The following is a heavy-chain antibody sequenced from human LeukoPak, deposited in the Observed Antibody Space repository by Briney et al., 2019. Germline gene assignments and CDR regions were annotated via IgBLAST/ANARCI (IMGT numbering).Heavy chain of an antibody. CDR2: IYYSGST. D-gene: IGHD5/OR15-5a*01. Sequence: SETLSLTCTVSGGSISSYYWSWIRQPPGKGLEWIGYIYYSGSTNYNPSLKSRVTISVDTSKNQFPLKLSSVTAADTAVYYCARIPLRLNWFDPWGQGTLVTVSS. CDR1: GGSISSYY. J-gene: IGHJ5*02. CDR3: ARIPLRLNWFDP. V-gene: IGHV4-59*08.